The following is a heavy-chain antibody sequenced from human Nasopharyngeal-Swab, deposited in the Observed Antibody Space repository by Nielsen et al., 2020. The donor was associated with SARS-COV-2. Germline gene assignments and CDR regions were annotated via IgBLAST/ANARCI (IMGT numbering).Heavy chain of an antibody. CDR3: ASNYGGNPDAFDI. CDR2: IIPIFGTA. V-gene: IGHV1-69*06. J-gene: IGHJ3*02. CDR1: GGTFSSYA. Sequence: SVKVSCKASGGTFSSYAISWVRQAPGQGLEWMGGIIPIFGTANYAQKFQGRVTITADKSTSTAYMELSSLRSEDTAVYYCASNYGGNPDAFDIWGQGTMVTVSS. D-gene: IGHD4-23*01.